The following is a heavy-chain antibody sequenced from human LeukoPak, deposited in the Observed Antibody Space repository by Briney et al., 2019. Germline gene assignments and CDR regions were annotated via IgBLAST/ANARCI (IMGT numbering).Heavy chain of an antibody. J-gene: IGHJ4*02. D-gene: IGHD3-22*01. Sequence: GASVKVSCKASGDTFTGYYMHWVRQAPGQGLEWMGWINPNSGGTNYAQKFQGRVTMTRDTSISTAYMELSRLRSDDTAVYYCARAYYYDSSGSLHYWGQGTLVTVSS. V-gene: IGHV1-2*02. CDR1: GDTFTGYY. CDR3: ARAYYYDSSGSLHY. CDR2: INPNSGGT.